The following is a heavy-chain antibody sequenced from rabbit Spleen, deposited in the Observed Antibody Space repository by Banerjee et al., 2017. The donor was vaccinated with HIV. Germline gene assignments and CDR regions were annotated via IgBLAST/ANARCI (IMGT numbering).Heavy chain of an antibody. Sequence: QSLEESGGGLVQPEGSLTLTCTASGFSFSSSDYMCWVRQAPGKGLEWIACIYAGSSSGFTYSATWAKGRFTCSKTSSTTVTLQMTNLTAADTATYFCARDAGTSFSTYGMDLWGPGTLVTVS. D-gene: IGHD8-1*01. J-gene: IGHJ6*01. CDR1: GFSFSSSDY. CDR2: IYAGSSSGFT. CDR3: ARDAGTSFSTYGMDL. V-gene: IGHV1S40*01.